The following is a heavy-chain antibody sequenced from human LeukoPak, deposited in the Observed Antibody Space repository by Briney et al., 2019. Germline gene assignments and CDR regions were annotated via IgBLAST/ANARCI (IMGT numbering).Heavy chain of an antibody. J-gene: IGHJ4*02. Sequence: GGSLRLSCAASGFTVSSNFMSWVRQAPGKGLEWVSVIYSGGYTVYTDSVKGRFTISRDNSENTLYLQMNSLGADDTAVYYCVRASSTTAAGLFDYWGQGTLLTVSS. CDR1: GFTVSSNF. CDR3: VRASSTTAAGLFDY. CDR2: IYSGGYT. D-gene: IGHD6-13*01. V-gene: IGHV3-53*01.